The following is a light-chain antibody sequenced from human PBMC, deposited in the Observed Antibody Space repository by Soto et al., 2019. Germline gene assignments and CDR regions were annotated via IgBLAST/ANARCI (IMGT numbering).Light chain of an antibody. CDR2: DVS. V-gene: IGLV2-14*01. CDR1: SSDVGGYNY. Sequence: QSALTQPASVSGSPGQSITISCTGTSSDVGGYNYVSWYQQHPGKAPKLMIYDVSNRPSGVSNRFSGSKSGNTASLTISGLQAEDEADYCCSSYTSSSTWVFGTGTKLTVL. J-gene: IGLJ1*01. CDR3: SSYTSSSTWV.